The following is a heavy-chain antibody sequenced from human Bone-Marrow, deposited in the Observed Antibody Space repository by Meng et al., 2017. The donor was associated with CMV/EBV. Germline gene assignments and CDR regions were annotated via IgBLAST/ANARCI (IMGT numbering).Heavy chain of an antibody. J-gene: IGHJ4*02. CDR3: ARAYYYDSSGYWAQ. CDR1: GFTFSSYG. Sequence: GESLKISCAASGFTFSSYGMHWVRQAPGKGLVWVSRINSDGSSTSYADSVKGRFTISRDNAKNTLYLQMNSLRAEDTAVYYCARAYYYDSSGYWAQWGQGTLVTVSS. V-gene: IGHV3-74*01. CDR2: INSDGSST. D-gene: IGHD3-22*01.